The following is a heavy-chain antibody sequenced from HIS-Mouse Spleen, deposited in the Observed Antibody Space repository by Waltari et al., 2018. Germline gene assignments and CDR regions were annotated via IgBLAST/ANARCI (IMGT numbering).Heavy chain of an antibody. J-gene: IGHJ3*02. CDR3: ARDLELDAFDI. Sequence: EVQLVESGGGLVQPGGSLRLSCSAPGFTFSSYWMHWVRQAPGKGLVWVSRINSDGSSTSYADSVKGRFTISRDNAKNTLYLQMNSLRAEDTAVYYCARDLELDAFDIWGQGTMVTVSS. CDR2: INSDGSST. V-gene: IGHV3-74*01. D-gene: IGHD1-1*01. CDR1: GFTFSSYW.